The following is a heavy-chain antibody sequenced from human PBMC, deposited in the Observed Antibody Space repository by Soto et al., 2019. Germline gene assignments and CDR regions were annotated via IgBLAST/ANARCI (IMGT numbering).Heavy chain of an antibody. CDR3: ARDPPPMITTYDY. Sequence: GGSLRLSCAASGFTFSSYSMNWVRQAPGKGLEWVSSISSSSYIYYADSVKGRFTISRDNAKNSLYLQMNSLRAEDTAVYYCARDPPPMITTYDYWGQGTLVTVSS. D-gene: IGHD3-16*01. CDR1: GFTFSSYS. V-gene: IGHV3-21*01. CDR2: ISSSSYI. J-gene: IGHJ4*02.